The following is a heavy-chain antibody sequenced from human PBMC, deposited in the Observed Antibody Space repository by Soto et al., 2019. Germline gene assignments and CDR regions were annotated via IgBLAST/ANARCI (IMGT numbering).Heavy chain of an antibody. CDR2: INAGNGNT. CDR1: GYTFTSYA. Sequence: ASVKVSCKASGYTFTSYAMHWVRQAPGQRLEWMGWINAGNGNTKYSQKFQGRVTITRDTSASTAYMELSSLRSEDTAVYYCARASNAVLYYYYYMDVWGKGTTVTVSS. V-gene: IGHV1-3*01. CDR3: ARASNAVLYYYYYMDV. J-gene: IGHJ6*03.